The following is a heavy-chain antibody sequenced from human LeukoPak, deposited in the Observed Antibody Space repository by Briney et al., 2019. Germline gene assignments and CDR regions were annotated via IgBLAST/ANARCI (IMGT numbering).Heavy chain of an antibody. D-gene: IGHD3-22*01. CDR3: ARDQRNYYDSSGFLNWFDP. Sequence: ASVKVSCKASGYTLTCYDINWVRQATGQGLEWMGWMNPNSGNTGYAQKFQGRVTMTRNTSISTAYMELSSLRSEDTAVYYCARDQRNYYDSSGFLNWFDPWGQGTLVTVSS. CDR1: GYTLTCYD. J-gene: IGHJ5*02. V-gene: IGHV1-8*01. CDR2: MNPNSGNT.